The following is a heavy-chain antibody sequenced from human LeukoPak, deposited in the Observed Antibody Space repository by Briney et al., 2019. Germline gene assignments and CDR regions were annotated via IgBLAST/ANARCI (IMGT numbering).Heavy chain of an antibody. Sequence: PGGSLRLSCAASGFTFSSYSMNWVRQAPGKGPEWVSSISSTSNYIYYADSVKGRFTISRDDAKNSLYLQMNSLRAEDTAVYYCARDSVVAFDIWGQGTMVTVSS. J-gene: IGHJ3*02. CDR2: ISSTSNYI. D-gene: IGHD2-15*01. V-gene: IGHV3-21*01. CDR1: GFTFSSYS. CDR3: ARDSVVAFDI.